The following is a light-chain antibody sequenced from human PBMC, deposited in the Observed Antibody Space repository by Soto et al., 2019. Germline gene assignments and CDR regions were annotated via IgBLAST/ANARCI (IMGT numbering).Light chain of an antibody. CDR1: SSNIGSNY. CDR2: RNN. J-gene: IGLJ2*01. Sequence: QSVLTQPPSASGTPGQRVNISCSGSSSNIGSNYVYWYRQFPGTAPKLLIQRNNQRPSGVPARFSGSKSGTSASLVISGLRSEDEADYYCSSNAGSNNLVFGGGTKVTVL. V-gene: IGLV1-47*01. CDR3: SSNAGSNNLV.